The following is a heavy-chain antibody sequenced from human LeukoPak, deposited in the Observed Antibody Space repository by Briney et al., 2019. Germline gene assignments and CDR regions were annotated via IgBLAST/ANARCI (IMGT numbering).Heavy chain of an antibody. CDR2: IRYDGSNK. D-gene: IGHD3-16*01. J-gene: IGHJ4*02. CDR3: AKEDGGASDYFDY. Sequence: PGGSLRLSCAASGFTLSRFVMHWVRQAPGKGLEWVAFIRYDGSNKYYADSVKGRFTISRDNSKNTLYLQMNSLRAEDTAVYYCAKEDGGASDYFDYRGQGTLVTVSS. V-gene: IGHV3-30*02. CDR1: GFTLSRFV.